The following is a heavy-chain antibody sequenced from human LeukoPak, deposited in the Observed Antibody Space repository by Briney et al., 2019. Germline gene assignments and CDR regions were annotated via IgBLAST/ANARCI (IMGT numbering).Heavy chain of an antibody. CDR1: GGSISSGSYY. V-gene: IGHV4-61*02. J-gene: IGHJ5*02. D-gene: IGHD6-13*01. Sequence: SETLSLTCTVSGGSISSGSYYWSWIRQPAGKGLEWIGRIYTSGSTNYNPSLKSRVTISVDTSKNQFSLKLSSVTAADTAVYYCARRGSSWCTGWFDPWGQGTLVTVSS. CDR2: IYTSGST. CDR3: ARRGSSWCTGWFDP.